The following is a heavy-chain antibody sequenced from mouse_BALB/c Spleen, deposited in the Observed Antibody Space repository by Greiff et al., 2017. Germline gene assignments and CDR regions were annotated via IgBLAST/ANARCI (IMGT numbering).Heavy chain of an antibody. V-gene: IGHV4-1*02. J-gene: IGHJ4*01. CDR2: INPDSSTI. CDR3: ARGWLDLYYAMDY. D-gene: IGHD1-1*02. CDR1: GFDFSRYW. Sequence: EVQLVESGGGLVQPGGSLKLSCAASGFDFSRYWMSWVRQAPGKGLEWIGEINPDSSTINYTPSLKDKFIISRDNAKNTLYLQMSKVRSEDTALYYCARGWLDLYYAMDYWGQGTSVTVSS.